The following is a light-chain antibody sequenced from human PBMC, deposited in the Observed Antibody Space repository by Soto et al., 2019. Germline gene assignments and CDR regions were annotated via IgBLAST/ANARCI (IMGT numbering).Light chain of an antibody. CDR1: QSISSW. Sequence: IQMTKSPSTLSASVGDRVTVTCRSSQSISSWLAWYQQKPGKAPNLLIFDVSTLQSGVSSRFSGSGSGTEFTLTISSLQPDDFATYYCQQYHSYPWTFGQGTKVDIK. CDR3: QQYHSYPWT. V-gene: IGKV1-5*01. J-gene: IGKJ1*01. CDR2: DVS.